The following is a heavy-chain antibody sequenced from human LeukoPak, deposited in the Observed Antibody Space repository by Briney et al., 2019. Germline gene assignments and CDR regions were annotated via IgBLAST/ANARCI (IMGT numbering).Heavy chain of an antibody. Sequence: SVKVSFKASGYVFTSVGSTWVRRAPGQGLEWMGWISPYNCNTRYAQKFQGRVAMTTDTSTTTAYMELRGLRFNDTAVYYCARAGSGSGWYFDYWGQGTLVTVSS. J-gene: IGHJ4*02. CDR1: GYVFTSVG. D-gene: IGHD6-19*01. CDR2: ISPYNCNT. CDR3: ARAGSGSGWYFDY. V-gene: IGHV1-18*01.